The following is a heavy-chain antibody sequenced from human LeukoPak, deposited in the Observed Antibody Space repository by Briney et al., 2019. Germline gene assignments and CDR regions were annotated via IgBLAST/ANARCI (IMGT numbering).Heavy chain of an antibody. D-gene: IGHD3-10*01. CDR2: ISGSGGST. CDR1: GFTFSSYA. Sequence: GGSLRLSCAASGFTFSSYAMSGVRQAPGKGLEWGSAISGSGGSTYYADSVKGRFTISRDNSKNTLYLQMNSLRAEDTAVYYCAKDLYGSGSSPDYWGQGTLVTVSS. J-gene: IGHJ4*02. CDR3: AKDLYGSGSSPDY. V-gene: IGHV3-23*01.